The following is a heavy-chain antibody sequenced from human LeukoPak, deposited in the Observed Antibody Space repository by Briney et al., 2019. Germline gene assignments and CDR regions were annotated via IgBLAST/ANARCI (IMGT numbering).Heavy chain of an antibody. J-gene: IGHJ4*02. D-gene: IGHD6-13*01. V-gene: IGHV3-48*03. CDR2: ISSGGSTV. CDR3: ARYRAAPNYFDF. Sequence: PGGSLRLSCVASGFSFSSSDMNWVRQAPGKGLEWVSYISSGGSTVYYADSVKGRFTISRDNAKNSLYLQMNSLRAEDTAVYYCARYRAAPNYFDFWGQGTLVTVSS. CDR1: GFSFSSSD.